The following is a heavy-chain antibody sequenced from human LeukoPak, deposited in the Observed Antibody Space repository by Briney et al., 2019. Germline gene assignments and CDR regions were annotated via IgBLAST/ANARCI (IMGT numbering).Heavy chain of an antibody. CDR3: SGGRDIAVAGPGGYFDY. D-gene: IGHD6-19*01. J-gene: IGHJ4*02. CDR2: ISPGGDEV. Sequence: GGSLRLSCAASGFIFSDYHMRWIRQAPGKGREWVSYISPGGDEVYFADSVKGRFTISRDNAKNSLFLQMSSLTAEDTAVYYCSGGRDIAVAGPGGYFDYWGQGSLVTVSS. V-gene: IGHV3-11*01. CDR1: GFIFSDYH.